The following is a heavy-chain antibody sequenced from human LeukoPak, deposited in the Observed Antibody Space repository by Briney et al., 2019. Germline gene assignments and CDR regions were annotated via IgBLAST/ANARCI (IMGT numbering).Heavy chain of an antibody. CDR3: ARHAHRIFGVVKNYYYYYYMDA. Sequence: KPSETLSLTCTVSGGSISSSSYSWGWIRQPPGKGLEWIGSIYYSGSTYYNPSLKSRVTISVDTSKNQFSLKLSSVTAADTAVYYCARHAHRIFGVVKNYYYYYYMDAWGKGTTVTVSS. V-gene: IGHV4-39*01. CDR2: IYYSGST. J-gene: IGHJ6*03. CDR1: GGSISSSSYS. D-gene: IGHD3-3*01.